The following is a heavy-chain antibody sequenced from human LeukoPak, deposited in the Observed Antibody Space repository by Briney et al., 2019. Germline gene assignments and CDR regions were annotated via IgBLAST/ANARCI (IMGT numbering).Heavy chain of an antibody. CDR2: IYSGGNT. CDR3: ARRGDNYGSPFDY. CDR1: GFTVSTNY. D-gene: IGHD5-18*01. Sequence: PGGSLRPSCAVSGFTVSTNYMNWVRQAPGKGLEWVSLIYSGGNTDYADSVKGRFTISRDNSKNTLYLQMNSPRAEDTAVYYCARRGDNYGSPFDYWGQGTLVTVSS. V-gene: IGHV3-53*01. J-gene: IGHJ4*02.